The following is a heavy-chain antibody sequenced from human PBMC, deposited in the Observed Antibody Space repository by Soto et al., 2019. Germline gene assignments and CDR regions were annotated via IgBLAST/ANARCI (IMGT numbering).Heavy chain of an antibody. Sequence: QVQLVESGGGVVQPGRSLRLSCAASGLTFSSYAMHWVRQAPGKGLEWVAVISYDGSNKYYADSVKGRFTISRDNSKNALYLQMNSVRAEDTAVYYCARDRGYVDEDYWGQGTLVTVSS. CDR1: GLTFSSYA. J-gene: IGHJ4*02. D-gene: IGHD5-12*01. CDR3: ARDRGYVDEDY. CDR2: ISYDGSNK. V-gene: IGHV3-30-3*01.